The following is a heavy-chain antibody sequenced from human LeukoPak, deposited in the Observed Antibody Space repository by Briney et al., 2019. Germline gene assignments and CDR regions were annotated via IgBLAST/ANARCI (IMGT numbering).Heavy chain of an antibody. J-gene: IGHJ6*03. CDR2: ISPSGGST. Sequence: ASVKVSCKAFGYTFTSNYMHWVRQAPGQGPEWMGVISPSGGSTTYAQKFQGRVTLTRDMSTSTDYLELSSLRSEDTAVYYCAREHSGYDFPGRDYYYMDVWGKGTTVTVSS. CDR3: AREHSGYDFPGRDYYYMDV. V-gene: IGHV1-46*01. CDR1: GYTFTSNY. D-gene: IGHD5-12*01.